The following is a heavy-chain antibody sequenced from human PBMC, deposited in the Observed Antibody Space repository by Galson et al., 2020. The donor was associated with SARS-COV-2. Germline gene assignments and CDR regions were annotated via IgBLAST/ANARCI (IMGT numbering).Heavy chain of an antibody. V-gene: IGHV3-66*04. Sequence: WGSLTLSCAASGFIFSSHYMSWVRQSPGKGLEWVAVIYSAGSTYYPDSVRGRFTISRDNSKNTLYLQMNSLRAEDTAVYYCARHYSSRDAFDIWGQGTMVTVSS. CDR3: ARHYSSRDAFDI. CDR1: GFIFSSHY. J-gene: IGHJ3*02. CDR2: IYSAGST. D-gene: IGHD6-13*01.